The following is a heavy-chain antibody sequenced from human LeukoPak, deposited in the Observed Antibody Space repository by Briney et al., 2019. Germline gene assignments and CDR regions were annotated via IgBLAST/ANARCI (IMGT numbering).Heavy chain of an antibody. CDR1: GVSIISSDYH. J-gene: IGHJ6*02. CDR2: ISYSGNT. Sequence: SETLSLTCTVSGVSIISSDYHWGWVRQPPGKGLEWIGTISYSGNTDYNPSLRSRVTISVDTSNNQFSLKLTSVTAADTAVYYCARGRTEENHFGVVIYYYYGMDVWGQGTTVTVSS. CDR3: ARGRTEENHFGVVIYYYYGMDV. D-gene: IGHD3-3*01. V-gene: IGHV4-39*07.